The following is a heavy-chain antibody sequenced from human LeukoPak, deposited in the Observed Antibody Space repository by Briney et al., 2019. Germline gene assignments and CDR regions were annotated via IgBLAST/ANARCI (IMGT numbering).Heavy chain of an antibody. CDR2: IYYSGST. Sequence: SETLSLTCTVSGGSISSSSYYWGWIRQPPGKGLEWIGSIYYSGSTYYNPSLKSRVTISVDTSKNQFSLKLSSVTAADTAVYYCARGTAGDYVWGSYRSGLVPLDYWGQGTLVTVSS. CDR1: GGSISSSSYY. CDR3: ARGTAGDYVWGSYRSGLVPLDY. J-gene: IGHJ4*02. D-gene: IGHD3-16*02. V-gene: IGHV4-39*07.